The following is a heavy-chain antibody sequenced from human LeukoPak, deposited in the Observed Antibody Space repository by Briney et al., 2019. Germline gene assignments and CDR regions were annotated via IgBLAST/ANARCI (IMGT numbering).Heavy chain of an antibody. J-gene: IGHJ4*02. V-gene: IGHV3-7*01. D-gene: IGHD5-24*01. CDR1: GLAFSNFW. CDR2: IKPDGSED. CDR3: AVDRRFKIFDY. Sequence: GGSLRLSCATSGLAFSNFWMYWVRQAPGKGLEWVASIKPDGSEDFYADSVKGRFNISRDNAKDSLFLQMTNLKAEGTAVYYCAVDRRFKIFDYWGQGTLVTVSS.